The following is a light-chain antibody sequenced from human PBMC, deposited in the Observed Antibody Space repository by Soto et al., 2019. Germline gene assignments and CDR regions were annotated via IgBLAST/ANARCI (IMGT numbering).Light chain of an antibody. Sequence: DIQMTQSPSSLSASVGDRVTITCQASQDISIYLNWYQHKPGKAPKLLIYDASNLETGVPSRFSGSGSGTDFAFTISSLQPEDIATYYCQQYLNLPLTFGGGIKVQIK. V-gene: IGKV1-33*01. J-gene: IGKJ4*01. CDR1: QDISIY. CDR2: DAS. CDR3: QQYLNLPLT.